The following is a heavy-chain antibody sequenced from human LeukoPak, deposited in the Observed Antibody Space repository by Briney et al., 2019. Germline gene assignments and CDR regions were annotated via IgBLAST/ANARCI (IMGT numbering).Heavy chain of an antibody. J-gene: IGHJ4*02. V-gene: IGHV4-59*08. CDR2: INYNGNS. CDR3: AGHLYPGYGSTNYAGAFFDY. Sequence: SETLSLTCTVSGGSITVYYWSWIRQPPRKGLEWIGYINYNGNSKYNPSLKSRITMSVDTSRNQFSLKLSSVTAADTAVYFCAGHLYPGYGSTNYAGAFFDYWGQGTPVTVSS. CDR1: GGSITVYY. D-gene: IGHD4-23*01.